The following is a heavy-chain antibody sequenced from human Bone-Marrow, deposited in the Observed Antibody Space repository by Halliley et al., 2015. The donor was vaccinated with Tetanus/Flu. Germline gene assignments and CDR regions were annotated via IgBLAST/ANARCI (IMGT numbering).Heavy chain of an antibody. D-gene: IGHD2-21*02. CDR1: GGSITSDSFY. CDR2: IFHSGSA. Sequence: TLSLTCTVSGGSITSDSFYWSWIRQDPRKGLEWIGSIFHSGSAYYNPSLRSRLTISVGTSKNQFSLRLTSVTAADTALYYCASAVTGMRQDFIWWDPWGQGMLVPVSS. CDR3: ASAVTGMRQDFIWWDP. V-gene: IGHV4-31*03. J-gene: IGHJ5*02.